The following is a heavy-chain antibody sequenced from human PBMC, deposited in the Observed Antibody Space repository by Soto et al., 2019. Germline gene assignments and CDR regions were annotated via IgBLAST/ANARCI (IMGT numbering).Heavy chain of an antibody. CDR1: GFTFSTYT. CDR3: AREDGVVGSSSAFDH. D-gene: IGHD1-26*01. V-gene: IGHV3-21*01. CDR2: INGRSNYV. J-gene: IGHJ4*02. Sequence: LRLSCVFSGFTFSTYTMNWVRQAPGKGLEWVSSINGRSNYVYYADSVKGRFTISRDNAKNSLYLQMNRLRAEDTAIYYCAREDGVVGSSSAFDHWGLGTLVTVSS.